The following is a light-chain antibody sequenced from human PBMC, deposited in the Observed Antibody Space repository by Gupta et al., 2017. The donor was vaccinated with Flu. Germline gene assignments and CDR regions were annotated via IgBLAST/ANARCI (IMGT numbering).Light chain of an antibody. CDR2: EVR. CDR3: CSHRGYSTFYV. V-gene: IGLV2-14*01. CDR1: SSDVGAYNY. J-gene: IGLJ1*01. Sequence: QSALTQHASVSGSPGQSITISCSGTSSDVGAYNYVYWYQQYPGKAPKLIISEVRNRPSGVANRFSGSKSGNTASLTISGLQAEDEADYYCCSHRGYSTFYVFGTGTRVTVL.